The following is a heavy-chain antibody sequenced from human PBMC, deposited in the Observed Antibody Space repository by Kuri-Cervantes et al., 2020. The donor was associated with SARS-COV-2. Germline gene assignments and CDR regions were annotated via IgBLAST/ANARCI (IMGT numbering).Heavy chain of an antibody. Sequence: SQTLSLTCAVYGGSFSGYYWSWIRQPPGKGLEWIGEINHSGSTYYNPSLKSRVTISVDTSKNQFSLKLNSVTAADSAVYYCARHLAGDYCDSTTCPPFFYYYYMDVWGKGTTVTVSS. V-gene: IGHV4-34*01. D-gene: IGHD2-2*01. CDR1: GGSFSGYY. J-gene: IGHJ6*03. CDR2: INHSGST. CDR3: ARHLAGDYCDSTTCPPFFYYYYMDV.